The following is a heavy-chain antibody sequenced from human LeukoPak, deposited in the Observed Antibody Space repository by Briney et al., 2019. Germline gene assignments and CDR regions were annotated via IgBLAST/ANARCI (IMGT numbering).Heavy chain of an antibody. J-gene: IGHJ4*02. D-gene: IGHD5-18*01. CDR3: AKDVGGYSYGKYDY. Sequence: GGSLRLSCAASGFTFSSYGMHWVRQAPGKGLEWVAFIRYDGSNKYYADSVKGRFTISRDNSKNTLYLQMNSLRAEDTAVYYCAKDVGGYSYGKYDYWGQGTLVTVSS. CDR1: GFTFSSYG. V-gene: IGHV3-30*02. CDR2: IRYDGSNK.